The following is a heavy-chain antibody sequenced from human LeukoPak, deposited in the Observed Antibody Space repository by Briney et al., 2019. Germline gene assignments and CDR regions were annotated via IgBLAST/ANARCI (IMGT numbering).Heavy chain of an antibody. D-gene: IGHD4-17*01. Sequence: SETLSLTCTVSGGSISSYYWSWIRQPPGKGLEWIGYIYYSGSTNYNPSLKSRVTIPVDTSKNQFSLKLSSVTAADTAVYYCAQTTVTDPNWFDPWGQGTLVTVSS. CDR2: IYYSGST. CDR3: AQTTVTDPNWFDP. CDR1: GGSISSYY. V-gene: IGHV4-59*08. J-gene: IGHJ5*02.